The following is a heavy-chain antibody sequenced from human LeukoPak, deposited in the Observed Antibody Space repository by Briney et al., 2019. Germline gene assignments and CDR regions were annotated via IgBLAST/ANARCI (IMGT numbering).Heavy chain of an antibody. CDR2: IYYSGST. J-gene: IGHJ5*02. Sequence: PSETLSLTCTVSGGSISSHYWSWIRQPPGKGLEWIGYIYYSGSTNYNPSLKSRVTISVDTSKNQFSLKLSSVTAADTAVYYCARDVGSSVFRFDPWGQGTLVTVSS. V-gene: IGHV4-59*11. CDR1: GGSISSHY. CDR3: ARDVGSSVFRFDP. D-gene: IGHD6-6*01.